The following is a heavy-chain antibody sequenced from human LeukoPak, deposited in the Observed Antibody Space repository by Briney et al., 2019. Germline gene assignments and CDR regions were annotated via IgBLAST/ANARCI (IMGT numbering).Heavy chain of an antibody. D-gene: IGHD3-10*01. J-gene: IGHJ4*02. Sequence: GASVKVSCKASGYTFTGYYMHWVRQAPGQGLEWMGWINPNRGGTNHAQKFQGRVTMTRDTSISTAYMELSRLRSDVTAVYYCARDRPLDADDYYGFYYFDYWGQGTLVTVSS. CDR2: INPNRGGT. CDR1: GYTFTGYY. V-gene: IGHV1-2*02. CDR3: ARDRPLDADDYYGFYYFDY.